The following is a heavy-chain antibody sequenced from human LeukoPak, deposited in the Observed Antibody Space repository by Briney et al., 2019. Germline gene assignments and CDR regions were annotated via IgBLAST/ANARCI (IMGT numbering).Heavy chain of an antibody. V-gene: IGHV4-39*02. CDR3: ARDIDYGGPFDAFDI. CDR1: GGSISSSSYY. J-gene: IGHJ3*02. D-gene: IGHD4-23*01. Sequence: SETLSLTCTVSGGSISSSSYYWGWIRQPPGKGLEWIGSIYYSGSTYYNPSLKSRVTISVDTSKNQFSLKLSSVTAADTAVYYCARDIDYGGPFDAFDIWGQGTMVTVSS. CDR2: IYYSGST.